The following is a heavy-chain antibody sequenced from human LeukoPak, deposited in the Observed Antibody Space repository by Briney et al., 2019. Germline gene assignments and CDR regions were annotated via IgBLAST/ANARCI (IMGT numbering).Heavy chain of an antibody. V-gene: IGHV3-7*04. J-gene: IGHJ4*02. Sequence: GGSLRLSCAASGFTFSNYWMNWVRQAPGKGLEWVANIKEDGSEKYYVDSVRGRFTISRDNAKNSLYLQMDSLRAEDTAVYYCARDSQHLNFDHWGQGTLVTVSS. D-gene: IGHD3-3*02. CDR3: ARDSQHLNFDH. CDR2: IKEDGSEK. CDR1: GFTFSNYW.